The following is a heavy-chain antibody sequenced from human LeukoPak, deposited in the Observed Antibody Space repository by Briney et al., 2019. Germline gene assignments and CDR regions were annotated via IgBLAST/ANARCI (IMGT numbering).Heavy chain of an antibody. CDR3: ASPWSSGGFDY. CDR1: GFTFSSYA. D-gene: IGHD6-19*01. V-gene: IGHV4-39*01. J-gene: IGHJ4*02. Sequence: GSLRLSCAASGFTFSSYAMSWVRQAPGKGLEWIGSIYYSGSTSYNTSLKSRVTISVDTSKNQFSLKLSSVTAADTAVYYCASPWSSGGFDYWGQGTLVTVSS. CDR2: IYYSGST.